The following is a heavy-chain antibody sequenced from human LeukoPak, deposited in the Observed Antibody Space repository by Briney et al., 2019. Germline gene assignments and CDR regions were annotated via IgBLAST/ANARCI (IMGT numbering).Heavy chain of an antibody. D-gene: IGHD2-15*01. J-gene: IGHJ4*02. CDR1: GYTFTSYY. CDR3: ARASRVVVVAADFDY. V-gene: IGHV1-46*01. CDR2: INPSGGST. Sequence: ASVKVSCKASGYTFTSYYMHRVRQAPGQGLEWMGIINPSGGSTSYAQKFQGRVTMTRDTSTSTVYMELSSLRSEDTAVYYCARASRVVVVAADFDYWGQGTLVTVSS.